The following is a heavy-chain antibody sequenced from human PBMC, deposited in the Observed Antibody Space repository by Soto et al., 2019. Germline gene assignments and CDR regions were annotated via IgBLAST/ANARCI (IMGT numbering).Heavy chain of an antibody. CDR3: ARSEYYDFWSGQMKNYYGIDV. Sequence: GGSLRLSCAASGFIFSSYGMHWVRQAPGKGLEWVAVIWYDGSNKYYADSVKGRFTISRDNSKNTLYLQMNSLRAEDTAVYYCARSEYYDFWSGQMKNYYGIDVWGQGTTVTVSS. CDR2: IWYDGSNK. J-gene: IGHJ6*02. V-gene: IGHV3-33*01. D-gene: IGHD3-3*01. CDR1: GFIFSSYG.